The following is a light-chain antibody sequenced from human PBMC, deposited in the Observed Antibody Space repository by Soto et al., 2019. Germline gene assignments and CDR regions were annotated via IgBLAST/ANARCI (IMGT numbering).Light chain of an antibody. CDR1: QSISVW. J-gene: IGKJ1*01. CDR2: KAS. V-gene: IGKV1-5*03. Sequence: DIQMTQSPSTLSASVGDRVTITCRASQSISVWLAWYQQKAGKAPNLLIYKASRLESGVPSRFSGSGSETEFTLTISGRQPGDAATYYCQQDNSYAPTFGQGTKVEVK. CDR3: QQDNSYAPT.